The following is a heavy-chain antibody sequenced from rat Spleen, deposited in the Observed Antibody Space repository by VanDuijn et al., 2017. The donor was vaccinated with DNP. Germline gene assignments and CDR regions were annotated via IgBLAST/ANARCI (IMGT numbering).Heavy chain of an antibody. CDR1: GFTFSDYY. D-gene: IGHD1-12*01. CDR2: ISHVGSAT. Sequence: EVQLVGSGGGLVQPGRSLKVSCAASGFTFSDYYMAWVRQAPKKGLEWVASISHVGSATYYRDSVKGRFTISRDNAKSTLSLQMDSLRSEDTATYYCTRHRTIMPYYYAMDAWGQGASVTVSS. J-gene: IGHJ4*01. CDR3: TRHRTIMPYYYAMDA. V-gene: IGHV5-22*01.